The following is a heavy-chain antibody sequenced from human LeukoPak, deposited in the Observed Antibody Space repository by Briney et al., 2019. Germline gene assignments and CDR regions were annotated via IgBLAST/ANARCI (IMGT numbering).Heavy chain of an antibody. CDR1: GFTFSSYS. J-gene: IGHJ6*03. D-gene: IGHD3-10*01. V-gene: IGHV4-34*01. Sequence: PGGSLRLSCAASGFTFSSYSMNWVRQAPGKGLEWIGEIKPSGRTNYNPSLESRVTISVDTSKNHFSLKLSSVTAADTAVYYCARRDYLDHFYYIDVWDKGNTVTVSS. CDR2: IKPSGRT. CDR3: ARRDYLDHFYYIDV.